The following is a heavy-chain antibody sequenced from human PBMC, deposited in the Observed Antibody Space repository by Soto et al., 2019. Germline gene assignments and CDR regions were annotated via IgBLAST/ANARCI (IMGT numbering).Heavy chain of an antibody. J-gene: IGHJ4*02. CDR2: ISAYNGNT. CDR1: GYTFTSYG. V-gene: IGHV1-18*04. Sequence: ASVKVSCKASGYTFTSYGISWVRQAPGQGLEWMGWISAYNGNTNYAQKHQGRVTMTTNTSTSTAYMELRSLRSDDKAVYYCAREDYRGSYKNWGQGTLVTVSS. D-gene: IGHD1-26*01. CDR3: AREDYRGSYKN.